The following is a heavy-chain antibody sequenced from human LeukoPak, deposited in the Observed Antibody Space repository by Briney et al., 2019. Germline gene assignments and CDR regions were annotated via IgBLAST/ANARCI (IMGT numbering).Heavy chain of an antibody. V-gene: IGHV3-53*01. D-gene: IGHD1-26*01. CDR3: AKDHVLVGATRAFDY. J-gene: IGHJ4*02. CDR2: IYSGGST. Sequence: GGSLRLSCAASGFTVSSNYMSWVRQAPGKGLEWVSVIYSGGSTYYADSVKGRFTISRDNSKNTLYLQMNSLRAEDTAVYYCAKDHVLVGATRAFDYWGQGTLVTVSS. CDR1: GFTVSSNY.